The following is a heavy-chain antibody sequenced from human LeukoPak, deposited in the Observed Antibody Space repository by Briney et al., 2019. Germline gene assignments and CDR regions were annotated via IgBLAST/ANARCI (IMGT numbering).Heavy chain of an antibody. CDR3: ARVRGSAEFHYMDV. V-gene: IGHV4-61*01. Sequence: SQTLSLTCTVSGGSISSGSYYWSWIRQPPGKGLEWIGYIYYSGSTNYNPSLKIRVTISVDTSKNQFSLKLSSVTAADTAVYYCARVRGSAEFHYMDVWGKGTTVTVSS. CDR1: GGSISSGSYY. CDR2: IYYSGST. J-gene: IGHJ6*03. D-gene: IGHD2-15*01.